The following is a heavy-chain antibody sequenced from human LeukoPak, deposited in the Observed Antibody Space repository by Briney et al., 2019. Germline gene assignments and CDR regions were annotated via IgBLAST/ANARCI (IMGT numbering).Heavy chain of an antibody. V-gene: IGHV3-7*01. D-gene: IGHD1-1*01. CDR1: GFTFSSYW. J-gene: IGHJ4*02. Sequence: GGSLRLSCAASGFTFSSYWMFWARQAPGKGLEWVTNIKQDGSEKYYVDSVKGRFTISRDNAKNSLYLQMNSLRVEDTAVCYCARRTSEMNYLDYWGQGTLVTVSS. CDR2: IKQDGSEK. CDR3: ARRTSEMNYLDY.